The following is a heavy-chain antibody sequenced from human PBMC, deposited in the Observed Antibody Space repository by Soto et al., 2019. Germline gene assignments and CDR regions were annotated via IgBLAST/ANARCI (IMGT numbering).Heavy chain of an antibody. CDR3: ARGPSYYDYVWGSYRPLPNYYYGMDV. Sequence: SETLSLTCAVYGGSFSGYYWSWIRQPPGKGLEWIGEINHSGSTNYNPSLKSRVTISVDTSKNQFSLKLSSVTAADTAVYYCARGPSYYDYVWGSYRPLPNYYYGMDVWGQGTTVTVSS. CDR1: GGSFSGYY. CDR2: INHSGST. D-gene: IGHD3-16*01. V-gene: IGHV4-34*01. J-gene: IGHJ6*02.